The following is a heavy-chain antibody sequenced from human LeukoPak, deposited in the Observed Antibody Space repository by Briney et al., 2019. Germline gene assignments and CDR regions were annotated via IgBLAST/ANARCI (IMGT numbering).Heavy chain of an antibody. D-gene: IGHD3-10*01. CDR3: ARDWGYGSVKFDY. CDR2: INPNSGGT. Sequence: ASVKVSCKASGYTFTGYYMHWVRQAPGQGLEWMGRINPNSGGTNYAQKFQGRVTMTRDTSISTAYMELSRLRSDDTAVCYCARDWGYGSVKFDYWGQGTLVTVSS. CDR1: GYTFTGYY. V-gene: IGHV1-2*06. J-gene: IGHJ4*02.